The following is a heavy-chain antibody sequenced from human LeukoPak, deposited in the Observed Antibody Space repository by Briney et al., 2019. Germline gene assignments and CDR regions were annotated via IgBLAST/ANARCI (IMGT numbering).Heavy chain of an antibody. Sequence: SETLSLTCTVSGGSISSGSYYWSWIRQSAGKGLEWIGRIYISGTTYYNPSLKSRVTISVDTSKNQFSLKLSSVTAADTAVYYCARDSGIVGATTSFDYWGQGTLVTVSS. CDR2: IYISGTT. V-gene: IGHV4-61*02. CDR1: GGSISSGSYY. CDR3: ARDSGIVGATTSFDY. J-gene: IGHJ4*02. D-gene: IGHD1-26*01.